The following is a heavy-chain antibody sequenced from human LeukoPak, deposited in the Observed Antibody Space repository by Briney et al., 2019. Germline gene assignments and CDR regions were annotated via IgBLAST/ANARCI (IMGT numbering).Heavy chain of an antibody. CDR2: ISGSGGST. CDR3: AKGIGFGSGSYYDY. J-gene: IGHJ4*02. V-gene: IGHV3-23*01. CDR1: GFTFSSYA. D-gene: IGHD3-10*01. Sequence: GGSLRLSCAASGFTFSSYAMSWVRQAPGKGLEWVSAISGSGGSTYYADSVKGRFTISRDNSKNTLYLQMNSLRAEDTAVYYCAKGIGFGSGSYYDYWGQGTLVTVSS.